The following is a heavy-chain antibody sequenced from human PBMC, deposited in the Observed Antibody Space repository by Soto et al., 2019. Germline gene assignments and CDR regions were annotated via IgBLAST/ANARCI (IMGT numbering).Heavy chain of an antibody. J-gene: IGHJ5*02. CDR2: IYYSGST. CDR3: ASEISYSRNWFDP. V-gene: IGHV4-31*03. Sequence: SETLSLTCTVSGGSISSGGYYWSWIRQHPGKGLEWIGYIYYSGSTYYNPSLKSRVTISVDTSKNQFSLKLSSVTAADTAVYYCASEISYSRNWFDPWGQGTLVTVSS. D-gene: IGHD6-13*01. CDR1: GGSISSGGYY.